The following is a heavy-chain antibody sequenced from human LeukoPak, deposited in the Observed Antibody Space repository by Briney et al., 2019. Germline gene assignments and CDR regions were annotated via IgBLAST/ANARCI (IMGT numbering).Heavy chain of an antibody. CDR1: GGSISSSSYY. D-gene: IGHD4-17*01. Sequence: SETLSLTCTVSGGSISSSSYYWGWIRQPPGKGLEWIGSIYYSGSTYYNPSLKSRVTISVDTSKNQFSLKLSSVTAADTAVYYCARDPTTVTKGFDIWGQGTMVTVSS. V-gene: IGHV4-39*02. CDR2: IYYSGST. CDR3: ARDPTTVTKGFDI. J-gene: IGHJ3*02.